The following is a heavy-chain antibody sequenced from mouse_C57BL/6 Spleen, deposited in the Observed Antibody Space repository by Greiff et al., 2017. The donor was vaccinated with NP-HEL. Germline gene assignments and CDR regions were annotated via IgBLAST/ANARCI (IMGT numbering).Heavy chain of an antibody. D-gene: IGHD1-1*01. V-gene: IGHV14-1*01. CDR1: GFTFTDYY. CDR3: TYRSCYGNIDY. J-gene: IGHJ2*01. CDR2: IDPEDGDT. Sequence: EVQLKESGAEFVRPGASVKLSCTASGFTFTDYYMHWVKQRPEQGLEWIGRIDPEDGDTYYAQKFQGKATMTADTSSNTAYLQLSSLTSEDTAVLYYTYRSCYGNIDYWGQGTTLTVSS.